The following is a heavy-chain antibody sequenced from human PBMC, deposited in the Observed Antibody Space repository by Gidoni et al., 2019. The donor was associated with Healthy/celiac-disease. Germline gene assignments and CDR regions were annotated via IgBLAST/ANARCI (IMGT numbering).Heavy chain of an antibody. Sequence: QVQLVESGGGVVQPGRSLRLSCAASGFTFSSYAMHWVRQAPGKGLEWVAVISYDGSNKYYADSVKGRFTISRDNSKNTLYLQMNSLRAEDTAVYYCAREEARSSYFDYWGQGTLVTVSS. J-gene: IGHJ4*02. CDR3: AREEARSSYFDY. V-gene: IGHV3-30-3*01. CDR2: ISYDGSNK. CDR1: GFTFSSYA. D-gene: IGHD1-26*01.